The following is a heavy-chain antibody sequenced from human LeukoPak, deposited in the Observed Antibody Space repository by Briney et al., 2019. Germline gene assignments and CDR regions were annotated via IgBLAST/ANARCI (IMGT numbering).Heavy chain of an antibody. D-gene: IGHD6-6*01. V-gene: IGHV1-8*01. CDR1: GYTFTSYD. CDR2: MNPNSGNT. J-gene: IGHJ4*02. CDR3: AAGRSSSWGEDFDY. Sequence: GASVKVSCKASGYTFTSYDINWVRQATGQGLEWMGWMNPNSGNTGYAQKFQGRVTMTRNTSISTAYMELSSLRSEDTAVYYCAAGRSSSWGEDFDYWGQGTLVTVSS.